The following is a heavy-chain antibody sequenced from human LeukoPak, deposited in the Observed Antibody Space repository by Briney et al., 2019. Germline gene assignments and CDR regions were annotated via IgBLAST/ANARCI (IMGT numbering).Heavy chain of an antibody. Sequence: PSETLSLTCTVSGGSISSYYWSWIRQPPGKGLEWIGHIYYSGSTNYNPSLKSRVTISVDTSKNQFSLKLSSVTAADTAVYYCARDQGVVVPYGMDVWGQGTTVTVSS. CDR1: GGSISSYY. D-gene: IGHD2-2*01. CDR3: ARDQGVVVPYGMDV. CDR2: IYYSGST. J-gene: IGHJ6*02. V-gene: IGHV4-59*01.